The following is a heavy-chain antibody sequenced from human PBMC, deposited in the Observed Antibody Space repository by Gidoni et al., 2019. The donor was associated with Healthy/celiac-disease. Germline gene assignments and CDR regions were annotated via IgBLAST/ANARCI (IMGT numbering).Heavy chain of an antibody. Sequence: EVQLLESGGGLVQPGGSLRLSCAASGFTFSSYAMSWVRQAPGKGLEWVSAISGSGGSTYYADSVKGRFTISRDNSKNTLYLQMNSLRAEDTAVYYCAKGKRVFGVVIYAFDIWGQGTMVTVSS. CDR3: AKGKRVFGVVIYAFDI. CDR2: ISGSGGST. J-gene: IGHJ3*02. CDR1: GFTFSSYA. D-gene: IGHD3-3*01. V-gene: IGHV3-23*01.